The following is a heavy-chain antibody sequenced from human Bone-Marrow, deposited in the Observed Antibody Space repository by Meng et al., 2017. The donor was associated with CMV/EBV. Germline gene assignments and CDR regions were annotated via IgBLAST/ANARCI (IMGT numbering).Heavy chain of an antibody. V-gene: IGHV1-69*12. D-gene: IGHD3-16*01. J-gene: IGHJ4*02. Sequence: QGLRGQSGAGVKKPGFSVKVSCKASGGTFGSYAISGVRQAPGQGLEWMGGIIPIFGTANYAQKFQGRVTITADESTSTAYMELSSLRSEDTAVYYCAWGGRWYRFDYWGQGTLVTVSS. CDR3: AWGGRWYRFDY. CDR2: IIPIFGTA. CDR1: GGTFGSYA.